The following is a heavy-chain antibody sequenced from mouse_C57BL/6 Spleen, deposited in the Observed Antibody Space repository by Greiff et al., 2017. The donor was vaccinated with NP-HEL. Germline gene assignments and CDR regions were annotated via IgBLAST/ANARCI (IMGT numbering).Heavy chain of an antibody. J-gene: IGHJ4*01. CDR1: GYTFTDYY. CDR2: INPNNGGT. CDR3: ARSRRLPPAMDY. V-gene: IGHV1-26*01. D-gene: IGHD2-4*01. Sequence: EVQLQQSGPELVKPGASVKISCKASGYTFTDYYMNWVKQSHGKSLEWIGDINPNNGGTSYNQKFKGKATLTVDKSSSTAYMELRSLTSEDSAVYYCARSRRLPPAMDYWGQGTSVTVSS.